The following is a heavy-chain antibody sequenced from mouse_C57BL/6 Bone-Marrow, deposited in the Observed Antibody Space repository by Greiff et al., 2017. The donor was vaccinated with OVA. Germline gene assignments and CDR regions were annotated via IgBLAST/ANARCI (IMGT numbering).Heavy chain of an antibody. CDR2: IYPRSGNT. CDR1: GYTFTSYG. V-gene: IGHV1-81*01. CDR3: ARDEGLRRVYYYAMDY. Sequence: QVQLQQSGAELARPGASVKLSCKASGYTFTSYGISWVKQRTGQGLEWIGEIYPRSGNTYYNEKFKGKATLTADKSSSTAYMELRSLTSEDSAVYCCARDEGLRRVYYYAMDYWGQGTSVTVSS. D-gene: IGHD2-4*01. J-gene: IGHJ4*01.